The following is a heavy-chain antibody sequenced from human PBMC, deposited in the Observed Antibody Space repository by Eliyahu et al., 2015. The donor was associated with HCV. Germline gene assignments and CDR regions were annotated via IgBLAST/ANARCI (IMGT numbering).Heavy chain of an antibody. D-gene: IGHD6-19*01. CDR2: IHYSGST. CDR1: GGSIPTYY. V-gene: IGHV4-59*01. J-gene: IGHJ5*02. Sequence: QVQLQESGPGLVKPSXTLSLTCTVPGGSIPTYYWSWXRQPPGKGLEWIGYIHYSGSTNYNPSLKSRVTLSVDTSKNQFSLNLTSVTAADTAMYYCASGGGGIAVTGTGGWFDPWGQGTLVTVFS. CDR3: ASGGGGIAVTGTGGWFDP.